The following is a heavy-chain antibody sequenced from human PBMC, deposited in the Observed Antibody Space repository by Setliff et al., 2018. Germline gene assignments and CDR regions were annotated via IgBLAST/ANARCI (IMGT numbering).Heavy chain of an antibody. CDR1: GGTFSRYA. V-gene: IGHV1-69*13. J-gene: IGHJ6*03. D-gene: IGHD6-6*01. CDR2: IIPIFGTT. CDR3: VREGVDRRSSTDYRYYMDV. Sequence: SVKVSCKASGGTFSRYAINWVRQAPGQGLEWMGGIIPIFGTTNYAQKFQGRVTITADESTSTAYMELNSLRSDDTAVYYCVREGVDRRSSTDYRYYMDVWGKGTTVTVSS.